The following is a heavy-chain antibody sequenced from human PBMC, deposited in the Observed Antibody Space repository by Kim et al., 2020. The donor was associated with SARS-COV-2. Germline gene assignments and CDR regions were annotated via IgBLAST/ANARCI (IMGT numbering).Heavy chain of an antibody. CDR2: ISYDGSNK. CDR3: AKARTPPRTPDPPPPYFDY. V-gene: IGHV3-30*18. Sequence: GGSLRLSCAASGFTFSSYGMHWVRQAPGKGLEWVAVISYDGSNKYYADSVKGRFTISRDNSKNTLYLQMNSLRAEDTAVYYCAKARTPPRTPDPPPPYFDYWGQGTLVTVSS. J-gene: IGHJ4*02. CDR1: GFTFSSYG.